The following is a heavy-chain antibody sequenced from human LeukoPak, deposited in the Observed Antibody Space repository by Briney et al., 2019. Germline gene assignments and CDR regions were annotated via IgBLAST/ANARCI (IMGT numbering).Heavy chain of an antibody. Sequence: PSQTLSLTCTVSGGSISSGSYYWSWIRQPPGKGLEWIGYIYYSGSTNYSPSLESRVTISVDTSKNQFSLKLASVTAADTAIYYCAKGAGGFSYYNWFDPWGQGTLVTVSS. CDR3: AKGAGGFSYYNWFDP. D-gene: IGHD5-18*01. J-gene: IGHJ5*02. V-gene: IGHV4-61*01. CDR2: IYYSGST. CDR1: GGSISSGSYY.